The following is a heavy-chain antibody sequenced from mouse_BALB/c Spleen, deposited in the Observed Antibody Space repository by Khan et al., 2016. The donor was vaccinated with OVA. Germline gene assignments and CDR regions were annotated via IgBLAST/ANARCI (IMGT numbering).Heavy chain of an antibody. J-gene: IGHJ3*01. D-gene: IGHD2-14*01. CDR1: GYSFTLYY. V-gene: IGHV1-26*01. CDR3: AIGYDVIAS. CDR2: VNPNNGDR. Sequence: VQLKESGPDLEKPGASVRISCKASGYSFTLYYLTWVKQSHGESFKWIGRVNPNNGDRTYNEKFKDRVTLTVDKSSNTAYMHFRSLTSEDSAVDYRAIGYDVIASGGQGTLVTVSA.